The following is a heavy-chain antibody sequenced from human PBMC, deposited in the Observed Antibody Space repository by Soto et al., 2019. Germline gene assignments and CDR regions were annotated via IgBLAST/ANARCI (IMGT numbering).Heavy chain of an antibody. V-gene: IGHV3-7*01. J-gene: IGHJ6*02. D-gene: IGHD2-2*01. CDR3: ARDPSIVLVPAATYYYYYYGMDV. Sequence: EVQLVESGGGLVQPGGSLRLSCAASGFTFSSYWMSWVRQAPGKGLEWVANIKQDGSEKYYVDSVKGRFTISRDNAKNSLNLKMNSLRDEDPAVYYCARDPSIVLVPAATYYYYYYGMDVWGQGTTVTVSS. CDR2: IKQDGSEK. CDR1: GFTFSSYW.